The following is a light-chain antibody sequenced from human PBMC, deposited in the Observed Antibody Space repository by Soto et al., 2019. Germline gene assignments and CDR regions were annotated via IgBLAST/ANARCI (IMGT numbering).Light chain of an antibody. V-gene: IGKV3-20*01. CDR1: QSVTTR. CDR3: QQYGGSPIT. J-gene: IGKJ5*01. Sequence: EIVLTQSPDTLSLSPGGRATLSCRPSQSVTTRLAWYQQKPGQPPRLIISGASVRASGVPVRISGSGSVTDVSLTISRLEPEDFALYYCQQYGGSPITFGLGTRLEVK. CDR2: GAS.